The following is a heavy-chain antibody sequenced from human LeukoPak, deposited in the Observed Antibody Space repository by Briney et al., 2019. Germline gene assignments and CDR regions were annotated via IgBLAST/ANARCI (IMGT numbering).Heavy chain of an antibody. CDR3: ARGYFASFDY. Sequence: ASVKVSCKASGYTFTGYYMHWVRQAPGQGLEWMGWISADNANTDYAQKLQGRVTMTKDTSTSTAYMELRSLRSDDTAVYYCARGYFASFDYWGQGTLVTVSS. J-gene: IGHJ4*02. CDR1: GYTFTGYY. CDR2: ISADNANT. V-gene: IGHV1-18*04. D-gene: IGHD2/OR15-2a*01.